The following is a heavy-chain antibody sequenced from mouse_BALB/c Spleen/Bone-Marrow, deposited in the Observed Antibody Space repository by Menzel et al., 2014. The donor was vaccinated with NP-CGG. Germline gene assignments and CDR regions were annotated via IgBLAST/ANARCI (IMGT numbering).Heavy chain of an antibody. CDR1: GFNIKDTY. D-gene: IGHD2-14*01. CDR2: IDPANGNT. J-gene: IGHJ3*01. Sequence: VQLQQSGAELVKPGASVKLSCTASGFNIKDTYMHWVKQRPEQGLEWIGRIDPANGNTKYDPKFQGKATITADTSSNTAYPQLSSLTSEDTVVYYCATYYRYDRRFAYWGQGTLVTVSA. V-gene: IGHV14-3*02. CDR3: ATYYRYDRRFAY.